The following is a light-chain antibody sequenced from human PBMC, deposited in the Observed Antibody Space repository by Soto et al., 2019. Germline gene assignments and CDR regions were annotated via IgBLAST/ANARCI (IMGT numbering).Light chain of an antibody. Sequence: DIQMTQYTSTLSAFVGDRVTITCRASQCISTWLAWYQQKPGKAPKLLIYDASSLESGVPSRFSGSASGTEFTLTISSLQPDDSATYYCQQYNSYSKTFGQGTKV. CDR1: QCISTW. V-gene: IGKV1-5*01. J-gene: IGKJ1*01. CDR2: DAS. CDR3: QQYNSYSKT.